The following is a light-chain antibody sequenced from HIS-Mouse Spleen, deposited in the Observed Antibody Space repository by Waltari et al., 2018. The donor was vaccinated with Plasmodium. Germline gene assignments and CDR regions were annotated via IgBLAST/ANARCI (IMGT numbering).Light chain of an antibody. J-gene: IGKJ3*01. CDR1: QSVSSN. CDR3: QQYNNWSFT. CDR2: GAS. V-gene: IGKV3-15*01. Sequence: EIVMTQSPATLSVSPGERATPSCRASQSVSSNLAWYQKKPGQAPRLLIYGASTRATGIPARFSGSGSGTEFTLTISSLQSEDFAVYYCQQYNNWSFTFGPGTKVDIK.